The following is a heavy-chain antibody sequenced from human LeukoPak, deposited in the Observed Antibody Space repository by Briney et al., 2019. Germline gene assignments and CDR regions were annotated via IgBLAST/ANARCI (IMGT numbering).Heavy chain of an antibody. D-gene: IGHD5-18*01. V-gene: IGHV1-2*02. CDR1: GYTFTGYY. Sequence: ASVKVSCKASGYTFTGYYMHWVRQAPGQGLEWMGWINPNGDGTNYAQKFQGRVTMTRDTSISTAYMELSRLRSDDTAVYYCARGGYSYGYSDYWGQGTLVTVSS. J-gene: IGHJ4*02. CDR3: ARGGYSYGYSDY. CDR2: INPNGDGT.